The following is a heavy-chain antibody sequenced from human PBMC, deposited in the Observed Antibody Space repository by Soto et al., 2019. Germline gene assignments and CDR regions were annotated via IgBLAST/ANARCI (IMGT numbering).Heavy chain of an antibody. CDR3: ARGVGGNWRGYYYYYGMDV. CDR2: IIPIFGTV. Sequence: QVQLVQSGAEVKKPGSSVKVSCKASGGTFSSYAISWVRQAPGQGLEWMGGIIPIFGTVNYAQKFQGRVTITADESTSTAYMELSSLRSEDTAVYYCARGVGGNWRGYYYYYGMDVWGQGTTVTVSS. CDR1: GGTFSSYA. V-gene: IGHV1-69*01. J-gene: IGHJ6*02. D-gene: IGHD2-15*01.